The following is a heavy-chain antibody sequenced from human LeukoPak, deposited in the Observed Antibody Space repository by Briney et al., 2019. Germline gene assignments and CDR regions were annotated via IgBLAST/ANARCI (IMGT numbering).Heavy chain of an antibody. V-gene: IGHV3-74*01. CDR1: GSTFSSYW. Sequence: GGSLRLSCAASGSTFSSYWMHWVRQGPGKGRVWVARINGDESRTTYADSVRDRFTISRDNAKNTLYLQMNSLRAEDTAVYYCVRGQLERPFDFYYGMDVWGKGTTVTVSS. D-gene: IGHD1-1*01. CDR2: INGDESRT. CDR3: VRGQLERPFDFYYGMDV. J-gene: IGHJ6*04.